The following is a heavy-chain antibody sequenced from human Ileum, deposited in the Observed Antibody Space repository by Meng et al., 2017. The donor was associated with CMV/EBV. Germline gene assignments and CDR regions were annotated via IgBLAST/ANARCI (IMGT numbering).Heavy chain of an antibody. CDR1: GFTFSSHW. D-gene: IGHD2-2*02. J-gene: IGHJ4*02. Sequence: GGSLRLSCAVSGFTFSSHWMHWVRQAPGKGLEWVAVISYDGSARYYADSVKGRFTISRDNLKNTLYLHMNGLRTEDTAVYYCATYSRAPAAILAYFNYWGLGTLVTVSS. CDR2: ISYDGSAR. V-gene: IGHV3-30*03. CDR3: ATYSRAPAAILAYFNY.